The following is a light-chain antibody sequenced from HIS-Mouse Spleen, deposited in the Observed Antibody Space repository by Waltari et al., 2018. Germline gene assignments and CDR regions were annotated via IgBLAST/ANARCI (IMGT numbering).Light chain of an antibody. Sequence: SSELTPDPAVAVALGQPVRITCPGDSLRSSYASWYQQKPGQAPVLVIYGKNNRPSGIPDRFSGSSSGNTASLTITGAQAEDEADYYCNSRDSSGNHVVFGGGTKLTVL. J-gene: IGLJ2*01. CDR1: SLRSSY. CDR3: NSRDSSGNHVV. CDR2: GKN. V-gene: IGLV3-19*01.